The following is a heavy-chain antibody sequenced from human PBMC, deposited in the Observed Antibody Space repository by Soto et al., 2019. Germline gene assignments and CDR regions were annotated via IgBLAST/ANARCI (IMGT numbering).Heavy chain of an antibody. CDR1: GGSISTTGYF. CDR2: IYYSGNT. Sequence: SETLSLTCIVSGGSISTTGYFLTWIRQHPGKGLEWIGSIYYSGNTYYNPSLKSRFSISVDTSENQFYLTVNSVTAADTAVYYCSRTPALGHYGDYGIDVWSKGTXVPVSS. J-gene: IGHJ6*04. V-gene: IGHV4-31*03. CDR3: SRTPALGHYGDYGIDV. D-gene: IGHD3-16*01.